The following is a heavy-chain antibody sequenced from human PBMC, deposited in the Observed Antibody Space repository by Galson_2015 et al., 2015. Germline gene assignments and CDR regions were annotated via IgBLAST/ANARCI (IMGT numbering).Heavy chain of an antibody. CDR1: GFTFSTYE. D-gene: IGHD5-18*01. CDR3: ARVRAYTYGIDCDY. J-gene: IGHJ4*02. CDR2: NSSSGSTI. Sequence: SLRLSCAASGFTFSTYEMTWVRRAPGKGLEWVSYNSSSGSTIYYADSVKGRFTISRDNAKNSVYLQMNSLRAEDTAVYYCARVRAYTYGIDCDYWGQGTLVTVSS. V-gene: IGHV3-48*03.